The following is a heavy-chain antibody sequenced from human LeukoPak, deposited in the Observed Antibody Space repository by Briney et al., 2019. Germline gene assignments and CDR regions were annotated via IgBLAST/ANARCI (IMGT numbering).Heavy chain of an antibody. CDR2: FYTSGSN. CDR3: ASVSGYSSGWDDY. D-gene: IGHD6-19*01. Sequence: PSETLSLTCTVSGGSISSYYWSWIRQPAGKGLGWLGRFYTSGSNNYNPSRKSRVTMSVDTSKNQSSLKLSSVTAADTAVYYCASVSGYSSGWDDYWGQGTLVTVSS. CDR1: GGSISSYY. V-gene: IGHV4-4*07. J-gene: IGHJ4*02.